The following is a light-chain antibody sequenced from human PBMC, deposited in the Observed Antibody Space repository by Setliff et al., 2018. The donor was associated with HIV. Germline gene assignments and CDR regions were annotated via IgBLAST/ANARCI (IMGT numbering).Light chain of an antibody. CDR2: NNN. J-gene: IGLJ1*01. V-gene: IGLV1-40*01. Sequence: QSVLTQPPSVSGAPGQRVTISCTGSSSNIGAGFDVHWYQLVPDTAPRLLIHNNNNRPSGVPDRFSGYRSGSASLAIAGLQADDEADYFCQSFDSSPSVFGTGTKVTVL. CDR3: QSFDSSPSV. CDR1: SSNIGAGFD.